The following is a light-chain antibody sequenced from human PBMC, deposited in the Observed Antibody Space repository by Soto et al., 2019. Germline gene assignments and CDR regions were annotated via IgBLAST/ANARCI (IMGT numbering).Light chain of an antibody. CDR3: QQYSNWPPYT. V-gene: IGKV3-15*01. CDR1: QDIRSS. J-gene: IGKJ5*01. CDR2: GAS. Sequence: EIVMTQSPAPLSVSPGERVTLSCRASQDIRSSLAWYQQKPGQAPRLLIYGASIRATGVPATFSGSGSGTEFTLTISNLQSEDFAVYYCQQYSNWPPYTFGQGTRLEIK.